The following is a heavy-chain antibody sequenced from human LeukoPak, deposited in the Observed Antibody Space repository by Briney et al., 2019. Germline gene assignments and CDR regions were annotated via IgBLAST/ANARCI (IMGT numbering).Heavy chain of an antibody. D-gene: IGHD6-19*01. Sequence: ASVKVSCKASGYTFTGYYIHWVRQAPGQGLEYMGWINPNGGAPNYAQRFKGRVTLTKDTSINTVYMEMTGLTSDDTAIFYCARGGLAVAGKTLFHFDKWGQGTLVTVSS. CDR2: INPNGGAP. J-gene: IGHJ4*02. CDR3: ARGGLAVAGKTLFHFDK. CDR1: GYTFTGYY. V-gene: IGHV1-2*02.